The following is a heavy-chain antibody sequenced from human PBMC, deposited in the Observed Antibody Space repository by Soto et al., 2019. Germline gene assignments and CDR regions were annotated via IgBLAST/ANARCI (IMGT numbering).Heavy chain of an antibody. V-gene: IGHV4-31*03. Sequence: SETLSLTCTVSGGSISSGGYYWSWIRQHPGKGLEWIGYIYYSGSTYYNPSLKSRVTISVDTSKNQFSLKLSSVTAADTAVYYCARVSNFQPGGYYYYYYMDVWGKGTTVTVSS. D-gene: IGHD4-4*01. CDR1: GGSISSGGYY. CDR2: IYYSGST. CDR3: ARVSNFQPGGYYYYYYMDV. J-gene: IGHJ6*03.